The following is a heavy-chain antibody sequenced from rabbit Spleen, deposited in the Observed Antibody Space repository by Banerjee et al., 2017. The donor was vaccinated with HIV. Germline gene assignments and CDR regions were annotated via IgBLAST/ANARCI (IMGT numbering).Heavy chain of an antibody. J-gene: IGHJ4*01. CDR3: ARYDGDWGEDL. Sequence: QSLEESGGDLVKPGASLTLSCKASGFSFSGVYCMSWVRQAQGKGLESIACISADIDDVTYYASWAKGRFTISKTSSTTVTLQMTSLTAADTATYFCARYDGDWGEDLWGPGTLVTVS. CDR1: GFSFSGVYC. CDR2: ISADIDDVT. V-gene: IGHV1S40*01. D-gene: IGHD4-1*01.